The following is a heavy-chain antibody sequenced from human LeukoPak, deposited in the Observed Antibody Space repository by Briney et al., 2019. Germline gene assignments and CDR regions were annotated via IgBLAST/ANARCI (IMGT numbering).Heavy chain of an antibody. CDR3: ARLLSPGIAVAGTIGYFDY. CDR1: GFTFSSYS. CDR2: ISSSSSTI. D-gene: IGHD6-19*01. J-gene: IGHJ4*02. V-gene: IGHV3-48*01. Sequence: GGSLRLSCAASGFTFSSYSMNWVRQAPGNGLEWVSDISSSSSTIYYADSVKGRFTISRDHAKNSLYLQMNSLRAEDTAVYYCARLLSPGIAVAGTIGYFDYWGQGTLVNVSS.